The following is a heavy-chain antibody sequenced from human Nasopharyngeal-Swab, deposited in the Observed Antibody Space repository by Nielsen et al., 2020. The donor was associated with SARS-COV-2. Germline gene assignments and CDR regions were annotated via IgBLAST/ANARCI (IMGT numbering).Heavy chain of an antibody. Sequence: SETLSLTCTVSGGSISSSSYYWGWIRQPPGKGLEWIGSIYYSGSTYYNPSLKSRVTISVDTSKNQFSLKLSSVTAADTAVYYCAKAVYDFWSGYYRGAFDIWGQGTMVTVSS. J-gene: IGHJ3*02. CDR2: IYYSGST. D-gene: IGHD3-3*01. V-gene: IGHV4-39*07. CDR3: AKAVYDFWSGYYRGAFDI. CDR1: GGSISSSSYY.